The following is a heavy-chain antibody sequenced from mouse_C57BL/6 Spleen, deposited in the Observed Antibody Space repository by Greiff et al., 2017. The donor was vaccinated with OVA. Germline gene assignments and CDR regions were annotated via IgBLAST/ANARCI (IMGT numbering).Heavy chain of an antibody. V-gene: IGHV1-81*01. CDR2: IHPSSGNT. CDR3: ARCTTAVVAHDRCVDV. D-gene: IGHD1-1*01. CDR1: GYTFTSYG. Sequence: QVQLQQSGAELARPGASVKLSCKASGYTFTSYGISWVKQRPGQGLEWIGEIHPSSGNTYYNEKFKGKATLTAAKSSSTAYMELRSLTSEDSAVLFCARCTTAVVAHDRCVDVWGTGTTVTVSS. J-gene: IGHJ1*03.